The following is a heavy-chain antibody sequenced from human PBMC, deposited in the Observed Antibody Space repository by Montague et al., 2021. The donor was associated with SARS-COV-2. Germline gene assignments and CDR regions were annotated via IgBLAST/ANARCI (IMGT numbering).Heavy chain of an antibody. D-gene: IGHD3-3*01. CDR2: IHYSGIT. CDR1: GGSFSSSPCY. J-gene: IGHJ6*03. V-gene: IGHV4-39*01. CDR3: ARLAVIISGAPPTRLPRYMDV. Sequence: SETLSLTCTVSGGSFSSSPCYWGWVRQSPGKGLEWIENIHYSGITDYNASLKTRVTISVDTSKNQFSLKLTSVTAADTAVYYCARLAVIISGAPPTRLPRYMDVWGKGTTVTVSS.